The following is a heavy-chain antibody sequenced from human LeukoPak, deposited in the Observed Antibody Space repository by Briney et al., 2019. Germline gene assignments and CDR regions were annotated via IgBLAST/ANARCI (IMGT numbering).Heavy chain of an antibody. D-gene: IGHD1-1*01. CDR2: ISSSGSTI. J-gene: IGHJ6*02. CDR1: GFTFSDYY. V-gene: IGHV3-11*01. Sequence: GGSLRLSCAASGFTFSDYYMSWIRQAPGKGLEWVSYISSSGSTIYYADSVKGRFTISRDNAKNSLYLQMNSLRAEDTAVYYCARDRLYNWNDVAFYYYGMDVWGQGTTVTVSS. CDR3: ARDRLYNWNDVAFYYYGMDV.